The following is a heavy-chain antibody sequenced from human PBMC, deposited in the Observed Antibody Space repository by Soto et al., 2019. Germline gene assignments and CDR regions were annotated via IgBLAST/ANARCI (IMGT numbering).Heavy chain of an antibody. CDR3: ARAAVTGRSYGLDV. J-gene: IGHJ6*02. D-gene: IGHD4-17*01. CDR1: GGTFSRYS. V-gene: IGHV1-69*01. Sequence: QVQLVQSGAEVKKPGSSVKVSCKASGGTFSRYSISWVRQAPGQGFEWMGGIIPIFGTANYAQKFQGRVTITADDPTSTAYMELGSLRSEDTAVYYCARAAVTGRSYGLDVWGQGTTVTVSS. CDR2: IIPIFGTA.